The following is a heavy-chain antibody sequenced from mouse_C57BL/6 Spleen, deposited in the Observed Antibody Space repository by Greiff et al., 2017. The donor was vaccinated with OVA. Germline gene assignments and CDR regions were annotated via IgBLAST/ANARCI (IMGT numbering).Heavy chain of an antibody. CDR2: ISDGGSYT. D-gene: IGHD1-1*01. J-gene: IGHJ1*03. Sequence: EVKLMESGGGLVKPGGSLKLSCAASGFTFSSYAMSWVRQTPEKRLEWVATISDGGSYTYYPDNVKGRFAISRDNAKNNLYLQMSHLKSEDTAMYYCASPFITTVVAGRYFDVWGTGTTVTVSS. CDR1: GFTFSSYA. CDR3: ASPFITTVVAGRYFDV. V-gene: IGHV5-4*03.